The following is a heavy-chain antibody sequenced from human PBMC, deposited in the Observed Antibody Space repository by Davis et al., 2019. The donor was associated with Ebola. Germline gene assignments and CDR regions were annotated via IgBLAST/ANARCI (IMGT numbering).Heavy chain of an antibody. CDR1: GFTFSNYW. J-gene: IGHJ4*02. CDR3: VTVSDNGNSLTIDY. D-gene: IGHD4-23*01. V-gene: IGHV3-7*03. Sequence: PGGSLRLSCAASGFTFSNYWMTWVRQAPGKGLEWVANIKQDGSAKPYVGSVKGRFTISRDNTKNSLYLQMNSLRVEDTAIYYCVTVSDNGNSLTIDYWGQGTLVTVSS. CDR2: IKQDGSAK.